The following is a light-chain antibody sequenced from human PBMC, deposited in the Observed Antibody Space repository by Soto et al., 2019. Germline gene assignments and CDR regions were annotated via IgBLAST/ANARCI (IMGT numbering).Light chain of an antibody. CDR2: SAN. Sequence: QSVLTQPPSASGTHGQRVTLSCSGSSSNIGSNPVTWYQQLPGTAPKLLIYSANYRPSGVPDRFSGSKSGTSASLAISGLQSEDEADYSCAAWDDGLNGVVFGGGTKFTVL. V-gene: IGLV1-44*01. CDR3: AAWDDGLNGVV. CDR1: SSNIGSNP. J-gene: IGLJ3*02.